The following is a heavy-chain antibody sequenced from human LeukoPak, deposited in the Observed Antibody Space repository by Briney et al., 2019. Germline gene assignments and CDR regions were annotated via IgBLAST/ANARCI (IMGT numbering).Heavy chain of an antibody. V-gene: IGHV4-34*01. CDR1: GGSISSYY. CDR3: ARGRDIAATGRGSAFDI. CDR2: INHSGST. J-gene: IGHJ3*02. D-gene: IGHD6-13*01. Sequence: IPSETLSLTCTVSGGSISSYYWSWIRQPPGKGLEWIGEINHSGSTNYNPSLKSRVTISVDTSKNQFSLKLSSVTAADTAVYYCARGRDIAATGRGSAFDIWGQGTMVTVSS.